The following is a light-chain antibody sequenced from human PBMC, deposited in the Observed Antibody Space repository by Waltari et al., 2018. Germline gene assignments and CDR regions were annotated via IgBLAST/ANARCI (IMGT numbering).Light chain of an antibody. J-gene: IGLJ2*01. CDR2: GRT. V-gene: IGLV1-40*01. CDR3: QSYDTSLRVV. Sequence: QSVLTQPPSVSGAPGQRVTISCTGSGSNIGAGYDVHWYQQLPRAAPKLLIYGRTRRPLGGPDRCLGSTSGTSASLAITGLQAEDEADYYCQSYDTSLRVVVGGGTKLTVL. CDR1: GSNIGAGYD.